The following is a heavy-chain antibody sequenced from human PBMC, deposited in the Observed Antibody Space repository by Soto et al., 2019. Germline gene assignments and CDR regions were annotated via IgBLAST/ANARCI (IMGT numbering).Heavy chain of an antibody. CDR1: GGSISSGGYS. V-gene: IGHV4-30-2*01. J-gene: IGHJ5*02. CDR3: ARVVAVAGEGTYWFDP. Sequence: PSETLSLNCAVSGGSISSGGYSWSWILQPPGKGLEWIGYIYHIGSTYYNPSLKSRVTISVDRSKNQFSLKLSSVTAADTAVYYCARVVAVAGEGTYWFDPWGQGTLVTVSS. CDR2: IYHIGST. D-gene: IGHD6-19*01.